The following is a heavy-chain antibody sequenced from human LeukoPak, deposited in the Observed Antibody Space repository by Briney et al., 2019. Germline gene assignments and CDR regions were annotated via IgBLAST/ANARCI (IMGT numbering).Heavy chain of an antibody. J-gene: IGHJ3*02. CDR1: GFTFSSYW. CDR3: ATSIAATDAFDI. CDR2: ISGSGGST. V-gene: IGHV3-23*01. D-gene: IGHD6-6*01. Sequence: GGSLRLSCAASGFTFSSYWMSWVRQAPGKGLEWVSAISGSGGSTYYADSVKGRFTISRDNSKNTLYLQMNSLRAEDTAVYYCATSIAATDAFDIWGQGTMVTVSS.